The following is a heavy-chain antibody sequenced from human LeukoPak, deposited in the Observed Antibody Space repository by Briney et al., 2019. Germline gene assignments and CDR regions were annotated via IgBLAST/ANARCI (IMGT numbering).Heavy chain of an antibody. V-gene: IGHV1-46*01. D-gene: IGHD2-15*01. Sequence: ASVKVSCKASGYTFTSYYMHWVRQAPGQGLEWMGIINPSGGSTSYAQKFQGRVTMTRDTSTSTAYMELRSLRSDDTAVYYCARSGYCNRGSCRNWFDPWGQGTLVTVSS. CDR1: GYTFTSYY. J-gene: IGHJ5*02. CDR3: ARSGYCNRGSCRNWFDP. CDR2: INPSGGST.